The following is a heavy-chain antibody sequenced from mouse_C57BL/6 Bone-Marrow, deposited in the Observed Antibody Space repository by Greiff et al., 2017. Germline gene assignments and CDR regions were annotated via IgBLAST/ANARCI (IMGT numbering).Heavy chain of an antibody. CDR2: IDPETGGT. J-gene: IGHJ2*01. Sequence: QVQLKQSGAELVRPGASVTLSCKASGYTFTDYEMPWVKQTPVHGLEWIGAIDPETGGTAYNQKFKGKAILTADKSSSTAYMELRSLTSEDSAVYYCTRFDYYGSCDYWGQGTTLTVSS. CDR1: GYTFTDYE. V-gene: IGHV1-15*01. D-gene: IGHD1-1*01. CDR3: TRFDYYGSCDY.